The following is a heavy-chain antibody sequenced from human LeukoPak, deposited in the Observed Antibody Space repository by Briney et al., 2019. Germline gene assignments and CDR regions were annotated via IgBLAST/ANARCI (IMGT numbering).Heavy chain of an antibody. CDR1: GFTFSSYW. Sequence: GGSLRLSCAASGFTFSSYWMSWVRQAPGKGREWVANIREDGSDKHYVDSVRGRFTISRDNAKNSLHLQMNSLRAEDTATYYCARDPEMEKGRDGLDHWGQGTLVIVSS. J-gene: IGHJ4*02. V-gene: IGHV3-7*01. D-gene: IGHD5-24*01. CDR3: ARDPEMEKGRDGLDH. CDR2: IREDGSDK.